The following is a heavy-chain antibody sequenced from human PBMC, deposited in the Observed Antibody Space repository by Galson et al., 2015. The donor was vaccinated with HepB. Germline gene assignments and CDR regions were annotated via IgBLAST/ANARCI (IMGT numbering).Heavy chain of an antibody. Sequence: SVKVSCKASGGTFSSYAISWVRQAPGQGLEWMGGIIPIFGTANYAQKFQGRVTITADESTSTAYMELSSLRPEDTAVYYCARSDYYGSGGYYKREPLDYWGQGTLVTVSS. CDR2: IIPIFGTA. J-gene: IGHJ4*02. D-gene: IGHD3-10*01. CDR1: GGTFSSYA. CDR3: ARSDYYGSGGYYKREPLDY. V-gene: IGHV1-69*13.